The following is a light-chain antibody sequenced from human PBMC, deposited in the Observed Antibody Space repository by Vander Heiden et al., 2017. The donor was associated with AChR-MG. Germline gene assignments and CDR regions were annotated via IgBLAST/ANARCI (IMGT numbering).Light chain of an antibody. J-gene: IGLJ3*02. CDR3: QSYDNGLSGWV. CDR2: RSV. Sequence: QSVLTQPPSVSGAPGQRVTIPCVGTNYNIGAGYGVQWYRHLPGAAPKVLIFRSVDRPSGVPDRFSGSKSGTSASLAITVLQAEDEAVYYCQSYDNGLSGWVFGGGTKVTVL. CDR1: NYNIGAGYG. V-gene: IGLV1-40*01.